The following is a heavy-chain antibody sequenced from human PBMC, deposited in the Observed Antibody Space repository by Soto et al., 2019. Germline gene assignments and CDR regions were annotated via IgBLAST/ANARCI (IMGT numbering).Heavy chain of an antibody. J-gene: IGHJ4*02. D-gene: IGHD3-22*01. V-gene: IGHV3-15*01. CDR2: IKSKTDGGTT. CDR1: GFTFSNAW. CDR3: TTXTPYYYDSSGYSAAFDY. Sequence: GGSLRLSCAASGFTFSNAWMSWVRQAPGKGLEWVGRIKSKTDGGTTDYAAPVKGRFTISRDDSKNTLYLQMNSLKTEDTAVYYCTTXTPYYYDSSGYSAAFDYWGQGTLVTVSS.